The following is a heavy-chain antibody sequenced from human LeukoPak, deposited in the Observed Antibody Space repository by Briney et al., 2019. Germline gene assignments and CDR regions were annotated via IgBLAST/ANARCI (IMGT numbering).Heavy chain of an antibody. J-gene: IGHJ4*02. D-gene: IGHD4-23*01. V-gene: IGHV3-7*01. CDR2: INQDGSQK. CDR3: ATAWELRDF. CDR1: GFTFRNYW. Sequence: TGGSLRLSCVASGFTFRNYWMSWVRQAPGKGLEWVANINQDGSQKYYVDSVKGRFTISRDNAENSLYLQLNSLRVEDTALYYCATAWELRDFWGQGTRVTVSS.